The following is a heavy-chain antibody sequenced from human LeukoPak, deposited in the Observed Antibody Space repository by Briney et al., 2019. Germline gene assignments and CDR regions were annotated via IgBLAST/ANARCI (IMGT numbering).Heavy chain of an antibody. V-gene: IGHV3-7*01. CDR1: GFTFNDHY. J-gene: IGHJ4*02. Sequence: PGGSLRLSCATSGFTFNDHYSAWVRQAPGKGLEWVANIKQDGSEKYYVDSVKGRFTISRDNAKNSLYLQMNSLRAEDTAVYYCARRRYSGSSQHFDYWGQGTLVTVSS. CDR2: IKQDGSEK. D-gene: IGHD1-26*01. CDR3: ARRRYSGSSQHFDY.